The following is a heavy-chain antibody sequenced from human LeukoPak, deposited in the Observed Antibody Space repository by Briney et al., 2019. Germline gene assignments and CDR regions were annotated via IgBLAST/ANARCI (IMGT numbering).Heavy chain of an antibody. CDR2: FYYTGST. CDR3: ARERYFDWSFDY. D-gene: IGHD3-9*01. CDR1: GGSINSGDYD. Sequence: SETLSLTCTVSGGSINSGDYDWRWLRQPPGKGLEWNVFFYYTGSTSYSPSLKSRVTISLDTSKNQFSLSLRSVTAADTAVYYCARERYFDWSFDYWGQGTLVTVSS. J-gene: IGHJ4*02. V-gene: IGHV4-30-4*01.